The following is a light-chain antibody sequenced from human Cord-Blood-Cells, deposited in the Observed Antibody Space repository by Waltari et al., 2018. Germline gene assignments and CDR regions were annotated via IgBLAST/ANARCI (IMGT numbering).Light chain of an antibody. Sequence: DIKRTKSPSSLSASVGDRVTITCRTSQCISRYLNWYQQKPGKAPKLLIYAASRLQSGGPSRFSGSGSGTDFTLTIRSLQPEDFATYYCQQSYSTPFTFGPGTKVDIK. CDR1: QCISRY. CDR2: AAS. J-gene: IGKJ3*01. V-gene: IGKV1-39*01. CDR3: QQSYSTPFT.